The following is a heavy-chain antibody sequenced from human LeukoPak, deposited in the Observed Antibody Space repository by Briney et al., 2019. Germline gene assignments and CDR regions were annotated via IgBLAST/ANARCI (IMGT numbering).Heavy chain of an antibody. V-gene: IGHV1-2*02. CDR1: GYTFTDYY. D-gene: IGHD2-15*01. CDR3: AREGNGLLSKDLDY. J-gene: IGHJ4*02. Sequence: ASVKVSCKGSGYTFTDYYLHWVRQAPGQGLEWVGYINPRDGGTSSPPNFRGRVTMTTDASSSTVYMELSRMTSDDTAIYYCAREGNGLLSKDLDYWGQGTLVTVSS. CDR2: INPRDGGT.